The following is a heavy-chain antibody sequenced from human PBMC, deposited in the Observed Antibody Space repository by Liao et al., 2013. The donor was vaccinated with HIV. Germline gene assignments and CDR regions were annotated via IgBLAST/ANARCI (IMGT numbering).Heavy chain of an antibody. CDR1: GGYISSGSYY. Sequence: QVQLQESGPRLVKPSETLSLTCTVSGGYISSGSYYWSWIRQPAGKGLEWIGRLYTTGSTNYNPSLKSRVTISVDTAKNQFSLNLTSVTAADTAVYYCARVSSSSWHLDYWGQGTLVTVSS. J-gene: IGHJ4*02. CDR3: ARVSSSSWHLDY. CDR2: LYTTGST. V-gene: IGHV4-61*02. D-gene: IGHD6-13*01.